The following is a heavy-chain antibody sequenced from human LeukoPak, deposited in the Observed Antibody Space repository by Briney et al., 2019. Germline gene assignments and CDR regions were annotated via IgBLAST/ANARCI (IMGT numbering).Heavy chain of an antibody. J-gene: IGHJ6*02. CDR1: GGTFSSYA. CDR2: IIPILGIA. D-gene: IGHD3-10*01. V-gene: IGHV1-69*04. Sequence: ASVKVSCKASGGTFSSYAISWVRQAPGQGLGWMGRIIPILGIANYAQKFQGRVTITADKSTSTAYMELSSLRSEDTAVYYCARYIWFGRGQATDVWGQGTTVTVSS. CDR3: ARYIWFGRGQATDV.